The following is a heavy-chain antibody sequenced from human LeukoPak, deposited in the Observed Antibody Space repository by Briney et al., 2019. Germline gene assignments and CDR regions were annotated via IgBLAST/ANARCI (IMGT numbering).Heavy chain of an antibody. Sequence: GGSLRLSCAASGFTFSTDVMTWVRQAPGKGLEWVSAIDDDGGSTGYADSVRGRFTISRDNSKNTLFLQMNRLRADDTALYYCARRVGGTPDYWGRGTLVTVSS. CDR3: ARRVGGTPDY. CDR1: GFTFSTDV. V-gene: IGHV3-23*01. CDR2: IDDDGGST. D-gene: IGHD6-19*01. J-gene: IGHJ4*02.